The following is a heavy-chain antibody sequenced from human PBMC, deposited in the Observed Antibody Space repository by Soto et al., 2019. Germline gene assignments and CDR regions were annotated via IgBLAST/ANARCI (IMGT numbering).Heavy chain of an antibody. Sequence: PSETLSLTCTVSGGSISINNHYWGWIRQPPGKGLEWIGSTHYSGSTYYNPSLKSRVTISVDTSKNQFSLKLSSVTAADTAVYYCARYHYVYDILTGYGYYYGMAVWGQGTTVTVSS. CDR3: ARYHYVYDILTGYGYYYGMAV. D-gene: IGHD3-9*01. J-gene: IGHJ6*02. V-gene: IGHV4-39*01. CDR2: THYSGST. CDR1: GGSISINNHY.